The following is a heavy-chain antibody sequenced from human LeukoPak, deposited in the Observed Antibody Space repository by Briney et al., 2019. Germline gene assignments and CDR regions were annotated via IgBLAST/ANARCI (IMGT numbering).Heavy chain of an antibody. CDR2: ISGNGGST. CDR1: GFTFSAYA. Sequence: GGSLRLSCAASGFTFSAYAMSWVRQAPGPGLEWVSDISGNGGSTYYADSVKGRFTISRDNAKNTLHLQMNSLRAEDTAVYYCAKDHDFWSGYSDYWGQGTLVTVSS. J-gene: IGHJ4*02. CDR3: AKDHDFWSGYSDY. D-gene: IGHD3-3*01. V-gene: IGHV3-23*01.